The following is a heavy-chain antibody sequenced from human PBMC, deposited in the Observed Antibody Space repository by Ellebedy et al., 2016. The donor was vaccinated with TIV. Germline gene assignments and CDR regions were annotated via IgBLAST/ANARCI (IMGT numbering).Heavy chain of an antibody. Sequence: AASVKVSCKASGYTFTSYAMNWARQAPGQGLEWMGWINTNTGNPTYAQGFTGRFVFSLDTSVTTAYLQITSLKAEDTAVYYCAREFGSRGHIYWGQGTLVTVSS. V-gene: IGHV7-4-1*02. CDR2: INTNTGNP. D-gene: IGHD2-15*01. CDR1: GYTFTSYA. CDR3: AREFGSRGHIY. J-gene: IGHJ4*02.